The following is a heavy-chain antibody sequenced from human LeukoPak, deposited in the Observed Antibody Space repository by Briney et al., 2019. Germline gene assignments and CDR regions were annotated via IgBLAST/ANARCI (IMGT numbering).Heavy chain of an antibody. Sequence: GGSLRLSCAASGFTFDDYGMSWVRQAPGKGLEWVSGVNWNGGSTTYADSVKGRFTISRDNAKNSPYLQMNSLRAEDTALYFCAGRDYYGSGSYFDSWGQGTLVTVSS. V-gene: IGHV3-20*04. CDR1: GFTFDDYG. CDR2: VNWNGGST. D-gene: IGHD3-10*01. CDR3: AGRDYYGSGSYFDS. J-gene: IGHJ4*02.